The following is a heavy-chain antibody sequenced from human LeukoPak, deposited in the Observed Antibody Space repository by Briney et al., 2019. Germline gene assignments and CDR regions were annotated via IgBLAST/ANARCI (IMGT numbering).Heavy chain of an antibody. Sequence: SETLSLTCTVSGYSISSGYYWGWIRQTPGKGLEWVGNIFYSGGTYYSPSLTSRVTISLDTSRNQFSLRLNSVTAADTAVYYCAKSNGYGLVDIWGQGTMVTVSS. V-gene: IGHV4-38-2*02. CDR3: AKSNGYGLVDI. D-gene: IGHD3-10*01. CDR1: GYSISSGYY. J-gene: IGHJ3*02. CDR2: IFYSGGT.